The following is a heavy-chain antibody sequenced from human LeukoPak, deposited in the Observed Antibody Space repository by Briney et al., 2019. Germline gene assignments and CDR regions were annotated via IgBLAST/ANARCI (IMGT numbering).Heavy chain of an antibody. D-gene: IGHD6-6*01. V-gene: IGHV4-4*07. Sequence: SETLSLTCTVSGGSISNYYWSWIRQPAGKGLEWIGRIYTSGTTDYNPSLKSRVNMSADTSKNQFSLKVTSVTAADTAVYYCSRAIAADYTPTTIYYYYGMDAWGQGTTVTVSS. CDR2: IYTSGTT. J-gene: IGHJ6*02. CDR3: SRAIAADYTPTTIYYYYGMDA. CDR1: GGSISNYY.